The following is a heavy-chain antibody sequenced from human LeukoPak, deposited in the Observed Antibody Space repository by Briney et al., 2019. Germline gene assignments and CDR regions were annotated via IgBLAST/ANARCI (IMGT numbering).Heavy chain of an antibody. D-gene: IGHD3-10*01. Sequence: SQTLSLTCTVSGGSISSGGHSWSWIRQPPGKGLEWIGYIYHSGSGSTYYNPSLKSRVTISVDTSKNQFSLKLNSVTATDTAVYYCARHYGPWGQGTLVTVSS. V-gene: IGHV4-30-2*03. CDR3: ARHYGP. CDR2: IYHSGSGST. CDR1: GGSISSGGHS. J-gene: IGHJ4*02.